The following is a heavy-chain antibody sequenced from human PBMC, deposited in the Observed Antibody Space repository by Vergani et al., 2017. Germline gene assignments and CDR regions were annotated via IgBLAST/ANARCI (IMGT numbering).Heavy chain of an antibody. CDR2: IYYSGST. V-gene: IGHV4-59*01. CDR3: ARDDGLGGYDCWSGYYGDYYYGMDV. J-gene: IGHJ6*02. CDR1: GGSISSYY. D-gene: IGHD3-3*01. Sequence: QVQLQESGPGLVKPSETLSLTCTVSGGSISSYYWSWIRQPPGKGLEWIGYIYYSGSTNYNPSLKSRVTISVDTSKNQVSLKLSSVTAADTAVYYCARDDGLGGYDCWSGYYGDYYYGMDVWGQGTTVTVSS.